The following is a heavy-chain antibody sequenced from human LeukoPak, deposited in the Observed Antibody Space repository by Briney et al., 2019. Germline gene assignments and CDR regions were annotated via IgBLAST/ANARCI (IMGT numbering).Heavy chain of an antibody. D-gene: IGHD6-19*01. CDR1: GFTFSGYG. J-gene: IGHJ3*02. V-gene: IGHV3-7*01. CDR2: IKQDGSEK. Sequence: GGSLRLSCAASGFTFSGYGMHWVRQAPGKGLEWVANIKQDGSEKYYVDSVKGRFTISRDNAKNSLYLQMNSLRAEDTAVYYCASKIGGWPDAFDIWGQGTMVTVSS. CDR3: ASKIGGWPDAFDI.